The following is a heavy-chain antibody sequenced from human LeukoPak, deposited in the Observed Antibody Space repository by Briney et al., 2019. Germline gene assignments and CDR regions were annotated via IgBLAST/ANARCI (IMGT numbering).Heavy chain of an antibody. V-gene: IGHV3-30*03. CDR3: ARVADSSSYSTDF. CDR2: ISYDGTYK. Sequence: GGSLRLSCAASGFTFTTYGMHWVRQAPGKGLEWVAIISYDGTYKYYVDSVKGRFTISRDNSKNTLYLQMNSLRAEDTAVYYCARVADSSSYSTDFWGQGTLVTVSS. CDR1: GFTFTTYG. J-gene: IGHJ4*02. D-gene: IGHD3-22*01.